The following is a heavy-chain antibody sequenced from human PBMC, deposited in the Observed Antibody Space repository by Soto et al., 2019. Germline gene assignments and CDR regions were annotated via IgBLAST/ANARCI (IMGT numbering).Heavy chain of an antibody. Sequence: GGSLRLSCAASGFTFSSYGMHWVRQAPGKGLEWVAVISYDGSNKYYADSVKGRFTISRDNSKNTLYLQMNSLRAEDTAVYYCAKGLTGPYYDFWSGNFDYWGQGTLVTVSS. CDR1: GFTFSSYG. CDR3: AKGLTGPYYDFWSGNFDY. J-gene: IGHJ4*02. D-gene: IGHD3-3*01. V-gene: IGHV3-30*18. CDR2: ISYDGSNK.